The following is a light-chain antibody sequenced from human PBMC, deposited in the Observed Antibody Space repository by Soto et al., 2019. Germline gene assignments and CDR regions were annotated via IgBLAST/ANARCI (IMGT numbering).Light chain of an antibody. CDR2: GAS. CDR3: QRYGSSPGT. J-gene: IGKJ1*01. V-gene: IGKV3-20*01. CDR1: QSVSSSY. Sequence: EIVLTQSPGTLSLSPGERATLSCRASQSVSSSYLAWYQQKPGQAPRLLIYGASSRATGIPDRFSGSGAGTDFTLTISRLEPEDFAVYYCQRYGSSPGTFGQGTKGEI.